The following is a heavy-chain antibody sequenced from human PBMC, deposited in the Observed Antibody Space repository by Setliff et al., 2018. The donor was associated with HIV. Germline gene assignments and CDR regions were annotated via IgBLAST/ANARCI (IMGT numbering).Heavy chain of an antibody. CDR1: GGTFDSHA. V-gene: IGHV1-69*10. Sequence: SVKVSCKASGGTFDSHAISWVRQAPGQGFEWMGGIIHILGIRNYAQKFQGRVTMTEDTATDTAYMELSSLRSEDTAVYYCATDAYHDFLTGPTPGAFDIWGQGTVVTVSS. CDR3: ATDAYHDFLTGPTPGAFDI. J-gene: IGHJ3*02. CDR2: IIHILGIR. D-gene: IGHD3-9*01.